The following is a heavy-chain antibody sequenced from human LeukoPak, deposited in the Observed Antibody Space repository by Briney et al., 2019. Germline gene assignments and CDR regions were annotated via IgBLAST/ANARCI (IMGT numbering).Heavy chain of an antibody. Sequence: AAVKVSCKASGYTFSSYGISWVRQAPGQGLEWMGWISAYKGNTNYAQKLQGRVTMTTDTSTSTAYMELRSLTSDDTAVYFCARDSRYYYDSSRADNDYWGQGTLVTVSS. D-gene: IGHD3-22*01. CDR3: ARDSRYYYDSSRADNDY. CDR2: ISAYKGNT. J-gene: IGHJ4*02. CDR1: GYTFSSYG. V-gene: IGHV1-18*01.